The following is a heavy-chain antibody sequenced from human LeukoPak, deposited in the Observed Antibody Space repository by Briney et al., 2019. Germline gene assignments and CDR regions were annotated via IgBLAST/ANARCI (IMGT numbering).Heavy chain of an antibody. CDR1: GYSISSGYY. CDR3: ASGYSYGHNWFDP. J-gene: IGHJ5*02. V-gene: IGHV4-38-2*01. CDR2: IYHSGST. D-gene: IGHD5-18*01. Sequence: PSETLSLTCAVSGYSISSGYYWGWIRQPPGKGLEWIGSIYHSGSTYYNPSLKSRVTISVDTSKNQFSLKLSSVTAADTAVYYCASGYSYGHNWFDPSGQGTLVTVSS.